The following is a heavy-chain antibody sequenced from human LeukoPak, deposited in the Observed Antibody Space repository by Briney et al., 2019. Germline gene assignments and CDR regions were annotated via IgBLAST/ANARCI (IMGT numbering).Heavy chain of an antibody. CDR1: GFTFSSNY. CDR2: VYSGGST. V-gene: IGHV3-53*01. CDR3: ARSGSYYYMDV. Sequence: GGSLRLSCAASGFTFSSNYMSWVRQAPGKGLEWVSVVYSGGSTYYADSVKGRFTISRDNSKNTLYLQMNSLRAEDTAVYYCARSGSYYYMDVWGKGTTVTVSS. J-gene: IGHJ6*03.